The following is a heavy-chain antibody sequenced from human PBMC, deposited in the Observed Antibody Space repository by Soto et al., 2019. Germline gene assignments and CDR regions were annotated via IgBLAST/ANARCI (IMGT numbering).Heavy chain of an antibody. Sequence: PSETLSLTCTVSGGSISSGDYYWSWIRQPPGKGLECIGYIYYSGSTYYNPSLKSRVTISLDTSKKQFSLKLNSVTAADTAVYYCATQRLCTGGHCWNWFDPWGQGTLVTVSS. CDR1: GGSISSGDYY. D-gene: IGHD2-8*02. CDR2: IYYSGST. J-gene: IGHJ5*02. CDR3: ATQRLCTGGHCWNWFDP. V-gene: IGHV4-30-4*01.